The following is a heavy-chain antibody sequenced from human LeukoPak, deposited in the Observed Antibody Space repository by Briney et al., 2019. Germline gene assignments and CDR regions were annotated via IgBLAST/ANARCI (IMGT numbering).Heavy chain of an antibody. CDR3: ASGSSGYDP. Sequence: SQTLSLTCAVSGGSISSGGYSWSWIRQPAGKGLEWIGRIYSSGTTTYNPSLKSRVTMSVDTSKNQFSLKLSSVTAADTAVYFCASGSSGYDPWGQGTLVTVSS. D-gene: IGHD5-12*01. CDR1: GGSISSGGYS. CDR2: IYSSGTT. V-gene: IGHV4-61*02. J-gene: IGHJ5*02.